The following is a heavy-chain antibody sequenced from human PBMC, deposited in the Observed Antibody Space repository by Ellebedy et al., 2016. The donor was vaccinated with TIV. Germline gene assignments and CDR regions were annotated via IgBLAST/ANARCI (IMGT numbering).Heavy chain of an antibody. CDR2: IYPGDSDN. D-gene: IGHD3-10*01. J-gene: IGHJ6*02. CDR3: ARRMGRGVKGKFPLDV. V-gene: IGHV5-51*01. Sequence: PGGSLRLSCEGSGYMFSTYWIAWVRQMPGKGLEWMGIIYPGDSDNTYSPSFRGQVTISVDKSINTVYLQWNSLKASDTAMYYCARRMGRGVKGKFPLDVWGQGTTVIVSS. CDR1: GYMFSTYW.